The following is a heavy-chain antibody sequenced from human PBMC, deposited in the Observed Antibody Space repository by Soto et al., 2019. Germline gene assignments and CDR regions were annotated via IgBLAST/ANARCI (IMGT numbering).Heavy chain of an antibody. D-gene: IGHD6-19*01. CDR3: ASATSIAVAGKET. V-gene: IGHV1-18*01. CDR1: GDTVTKYG. Sequence: QVQLVQSGGEVKKPGASVKVSCKASGDTVTKYGISWVRQAPGQGLEWLGWISFYNGHTNYALKFQDRITFTTDTSTSTASMELRCLTSDDTAVYYCASATSIAVAGKETWGQGTLVTVSS. J-gene: IGHJ4*02. CDR2: ISFYNGHT.